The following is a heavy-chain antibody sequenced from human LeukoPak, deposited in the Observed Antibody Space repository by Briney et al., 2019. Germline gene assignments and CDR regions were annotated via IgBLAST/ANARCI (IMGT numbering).Heavy chain of an antibody. CDR2: INHSGST. J-gene: IGHJ4*02. CDR1: GGSFSGYY. CDR3: ARVGYYYDSSGSSAY. V-gene: IGHV4-34*01. D-gene: IGHD3-22*01. Sequence: PSETLSLTCAVYGGSFSGYYWSWIRQPPGKGLEWIGEINHSGSTNYNPSLKSRVTISVDTSKNQFSLKLSSVTAADTAVYYCARVGYYYDSSGSSAYWGQGTLVTVPS.